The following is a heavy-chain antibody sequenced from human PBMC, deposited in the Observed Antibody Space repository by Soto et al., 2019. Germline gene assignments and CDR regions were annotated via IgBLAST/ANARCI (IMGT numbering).Heavy chain of an antibody. CDR3: ARGLAPYYFDY. J-gene: IGHJ4*02. CDR2: INAGNGNT. D-gene: IGHD6-19*01. CDR1: GYTFSSYY. Sequence: ASVKVSCKASGYTFSSYYMHWVRQAPGQRLEWMGWINAGNGNTKYSQKFQGRVTITRDTSASTAYMELSSLRSEDTAVYYCARGLAPYYFDYWGQGTLVTVSS. V-gene: IGHV1-3*01.